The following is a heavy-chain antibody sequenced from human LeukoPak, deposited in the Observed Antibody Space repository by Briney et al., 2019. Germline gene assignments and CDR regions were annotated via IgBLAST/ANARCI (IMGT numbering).Heavy chain of an antibody. D-gene: IGHD5-12*01. V-gene: IGHV4-34*01. Sequence: SETLSLTCAVYGGSFSGYYWSWLRQPPGKGLEWIGEINHSGSTNYNPSLKSRVTISVDTSKNQFSLKLSSVTAADTAVYYCARINVDIVATINFDYWGQGTLVTVSS. CDR2: INHSGST. CDR3: ARINVDIVATINFDY. J-gene: IGHJ4*02. CDR1: GGSFSGYY.